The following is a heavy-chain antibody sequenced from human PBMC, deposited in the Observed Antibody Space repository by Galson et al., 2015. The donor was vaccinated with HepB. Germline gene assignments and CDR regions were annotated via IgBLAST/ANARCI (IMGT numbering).Heavy chain of an antibody. D-gene: IGHD3-22*01. Sequence: SLRLSCAASGFTFSSYGMHWVRQAPGKGLEWVAVISYDGSNKYYADSVKGRFTISRDNSKNTLYLQMNSLRAEATAVYYCAKDVPYYYDSSGQYYYGMDVWGQGTTVTVSS. CDR3: AKDVPYYYDSSGQYYYGMDV. CDR2: ISYDGSNK. J-gene: IGHJ6*02. CDR1: GFTFSSYG. V-gene: IGHV3-30*18.